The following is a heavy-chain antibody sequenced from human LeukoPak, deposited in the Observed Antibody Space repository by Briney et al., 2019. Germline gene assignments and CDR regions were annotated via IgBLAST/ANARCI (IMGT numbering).Heavy chain of an antibody. Sequence: SGGSLRLSCTASGFTFGDYAMTWVRQAPGKGLEWVGFIRSEIYGGTPEYAASVKGRFTISRDDSKGIAYLQMNSLKTEDTALYYCTRDQTPYYWGQGTLVTVSS. CDR1: GFTFGDYA. CDR3: TRDQTPYY. V-gene: IGHV3-49*04. J-gene: IGHJ4*02. CDR2: IRSEIYGGTP.